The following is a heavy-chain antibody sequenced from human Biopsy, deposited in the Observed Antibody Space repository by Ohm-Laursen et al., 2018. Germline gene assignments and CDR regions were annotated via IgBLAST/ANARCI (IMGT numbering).Heavy chain of an antibody. J-gene: IGHJ4*02. CDR2: FAPENGKT. CDR3: AADINVWNVNY. D-gene: IGHD1-1*01. CDR1: GYTLNELS. Sequence: ASSVKVSCKVSGYTLNELSMHWVRQVPGKGLEWMGGFAPENGKTIYAQKFQARVPLTEDTSTDTAYTELRSLRSEDTAVYYCAADINVWNVNYWGQGTQVTVSS. V-gene: IGHV1-24*01.